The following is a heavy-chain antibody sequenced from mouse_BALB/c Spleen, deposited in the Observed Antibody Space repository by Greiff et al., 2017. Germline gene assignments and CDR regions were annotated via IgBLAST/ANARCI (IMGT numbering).Heavy chain of an antibody. J-gene: IGHJ3*01. D-gene: IGHD1-2*01. CDR1: GFNIKDYY. Sequence: VQLQQSGAELVRSGASVKLSCTASGFNIKDYYMHWVKQRPEQGLEWIGWIDPENGDTEYAPKFQGQATMTEHRSSNTAYLQLKNLTSVDTAVYYYNAPECITTGAFDDWGQGTMVTVSA. CDR3: NAPECITTGAFDD. CDR2: IDPENGDT. V-gene: IGHV14-4*02.